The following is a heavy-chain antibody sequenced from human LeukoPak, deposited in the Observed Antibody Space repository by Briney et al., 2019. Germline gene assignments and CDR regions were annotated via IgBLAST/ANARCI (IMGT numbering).Heavy chain of an antibody. CDR3: ARRRDIVVVPAASGVPNYYFDY. CDR2: IYYSGST. CDR1: GGSISSSSYY. V-gene: IGHV4-39*01. J-gene: IGHJ4*02. D-gene: IGHD2-2*01. Sequence: PSETLSLTCTVSGGSISSSSYYWGWIRQPPGKGLEWIGSIYYSGSTYYNPSLKSRVTISVDTSKNQFSLKLSSVTAADTAVYYCARRRDIVVVPAASGVPNYYFDYWGQGTQVTVSS.